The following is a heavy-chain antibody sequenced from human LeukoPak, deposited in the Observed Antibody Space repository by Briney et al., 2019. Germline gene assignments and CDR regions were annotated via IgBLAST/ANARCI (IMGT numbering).Heavy chain of an antibody. CDR2: FDPEDGET. CDR1: GYTLTELS. V-gene: IGHV1-24*01. Sequence: ASVXXXCKVSGYTLTELSXHWVRQXPXXGLEWMGGFDPEDGETIYAQKFQGRVTMTEDTSTDTAYMELSSLRSEDTAVYYCATVGITMLWGQGTLVTVSS. J-gene: IGHJ4*02. CDR3: ATVGITML. D-gene: IGHD3-10*01.